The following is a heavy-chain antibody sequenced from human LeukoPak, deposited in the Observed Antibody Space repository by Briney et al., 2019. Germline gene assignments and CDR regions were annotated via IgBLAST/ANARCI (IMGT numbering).Heavy chain of an antibody. J-gene: IGHJ4*02. Sequence: ASVKVSCKDSGGTFSSYAISWVRQAPGQGLEWMGRIIPILGIANYAQKFQGRVTITADKSTSTAYMELSSLGSEDTAVYYCAREGAQLWFGELSTFDYWGQGTLVTVSS. CDR3: AREGAQLWFGELSTFDY. D-gene: IGHD3-10*01. CDR2: IIPILGIA. V-gene: IGHV1-69*04. CDR1: GGTFSSYA.